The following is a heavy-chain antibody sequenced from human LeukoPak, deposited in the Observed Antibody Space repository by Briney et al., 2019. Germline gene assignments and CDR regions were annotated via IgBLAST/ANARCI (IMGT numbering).Heavy chain of an antibody. CDR3: AKGRYYGSGSYYNNFDY. D-gene: IGHD3-10*01. CDR2: IYSGGST. J-gene: IGHJ4*02. Sequence: GGSLRLSCAASGVTVSSNYMSWVRQAPGKGLEWVSVIYSGGSTYYADSVKGRFTISRDNSKNTLYLQMNSLRAEDTAVYYCAKGRYYGSGSYYNNFDYWGQGTLVTVSS. V-gene: IGHV3-53*01. CDR1: GVTVSSNY.